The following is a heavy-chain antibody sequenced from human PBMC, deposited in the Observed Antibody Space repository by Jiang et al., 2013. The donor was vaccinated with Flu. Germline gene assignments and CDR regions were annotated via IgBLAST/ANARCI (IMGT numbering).Heavy chain of an antibody. V-gene: IGHV3-30-3*01. CDR3: ARDLDNYATLDF. CDR2: VSYDGSNK. CDR1: GFSFNTYA. Sequence: LLESGGGVVQPGRSLRLSCAASGFSFNTYAMHWVRQAPGKGLEWVAVVSYDGSNKYYGDSVTGRFTISRDNSRNTLYLQMNSLRGEDTAVYYCARDLDNYATLDFWGQGARVTVSS. D-gene: IGHD4-11*01. J-gene: IGHJ4*02.